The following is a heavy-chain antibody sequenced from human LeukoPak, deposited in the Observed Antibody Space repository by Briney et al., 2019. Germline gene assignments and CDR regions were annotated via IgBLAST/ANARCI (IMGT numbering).Heavy chain of an antibody. CDR1: RGSISRYY. V-gene: IGHV4-59*01. J-gene: IGHJ4*02. CDR3: ARVYYGGYKYFDF. CDR2: IDDSGTT. Sequence: SETLSLTCTVSRGSISRYYWTWIRQPPGEGLEWIGYIDDSGTTNDNPSLKSRVTISVDTSKNQFSLKLSSVTAADTAVYYCARVYYGGYKYFDFWGQGTLVTVSS. D-gene: IGHD2-21*01.